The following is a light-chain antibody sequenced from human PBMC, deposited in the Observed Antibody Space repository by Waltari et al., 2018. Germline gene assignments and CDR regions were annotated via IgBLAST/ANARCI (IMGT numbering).Light chain of an antibody. J-gene: IGKJ1*01. CDR2: YVN. V-gene: IGKV1-13*02. CDR1: QDISSY. CDR3: QQGNTYPRT. Sequence: IQMSQSPSSLSASVGDRVTITCRASQDISSYLNWYQQKPGKAPKVLIYYVNSLASGVPSRLSGRGSGTEFTLTISSLEPEDCATYYCQQGNTYPRTFGQGTKVEIK.